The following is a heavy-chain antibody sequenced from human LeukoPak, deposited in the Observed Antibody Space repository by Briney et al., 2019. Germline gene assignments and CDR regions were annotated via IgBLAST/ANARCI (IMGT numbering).Heavy chain of an antibody. D-gene: IGHD2-2*01. Sequence: SETLSLTCAVYGGSFSGYYWSWIRQPPGKGLEWIGEINHSGSTNYNPSLKSRVTISVDTSKNQFSLKLSSVTAADTAVYYCARGNRYCSSTSCYQFDYWGQGTLVTVSS. CDR3: ARGNRYCSSTSCYQFDY. V-gene: IGHV4-34*01. CDR2: INHSGST. CDR1: GGSFSGYY. J-gene: IGHJ4*02.